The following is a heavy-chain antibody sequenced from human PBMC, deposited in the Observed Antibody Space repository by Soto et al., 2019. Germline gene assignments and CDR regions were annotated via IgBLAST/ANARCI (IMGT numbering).Heavy chain of an antibody. V-gene: IGHV4-30-2*01. Sequence: QLQLQESGSGLVKPSQTLSLTCAVSGGSISSGGYSWSWIRQPPGKGLEWIGYIYHSGSTYYNPSLETXXSXTXXRSKNQFSLKLSSVTAADTAVYYCARVGLTMIVLPWGEGTLVTVSS. CDR1: GGSISSGGYS. J-gene: IGHJ5*02. CDR3: ARVGLTMIVLP. D-gene: IGHD3-22*01. CDR2: IYHSGST.